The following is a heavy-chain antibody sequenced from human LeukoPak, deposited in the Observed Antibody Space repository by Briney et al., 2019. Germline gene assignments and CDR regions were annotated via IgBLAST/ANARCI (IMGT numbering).Heavy chain of an antibody. CDR2: IDAGNGNT. CDR3: ARGGDSEFHYFDY. V-gene: IGHV1-3*03. Sequence: GASVKVSCKASGYTFTSYAMHWVRQAPGQRLEWMGWIDAGNGNTKYSQEFQGRVTITRDTSASTAYMELSSLRSEDMAVYYCARGGDSEFHYFDYWGQGTLVTVSS. D-gene: IGHD2-21*02. J-gene: IGHJ4*02. CDR1: GYTFTSYA.